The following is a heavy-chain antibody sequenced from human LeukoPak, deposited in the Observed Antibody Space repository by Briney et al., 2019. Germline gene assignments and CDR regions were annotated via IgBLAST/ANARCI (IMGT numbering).Heavy chain of an antibody. CDR2: IKSKTDGGTT. J-gene: IGHJ4*02. CDR3: TTAVTSSIAARGGY. Sequence: GGSLRLSCAASGFTFSNAWMSWVRQAPGKGLEWVGRIKSKTDGGTTDYAAPVKGRFTISRDDSKNTLYLQMNSLKTEDTAVYYCTTAVTSSIAARGGYWGQGTLVTVSS. CDR1: GFTFSNAW. D-gene: IGHD6-6*01. V-gene: IGHV3-15*01.